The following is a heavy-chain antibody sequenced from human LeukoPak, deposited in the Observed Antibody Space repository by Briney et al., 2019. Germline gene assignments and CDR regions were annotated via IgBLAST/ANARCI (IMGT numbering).Heavy chain of an antibody. Sequence: SESLSLTCAVYGGSFSGYCWSWIRQPPGKGLEWIGAINHSGSTYYNPSLKSRVTISVDTSKNQFSLKLSSVTAADTAVYYCARRLRWYPEGAFDIWGQGTMVTVSS. J-gene: IGHJ3*02. CDR2: INHSGST. D-gene: IGHD4-23*01. V-gene: IGHV4-34*01. CDR1: GGSFSGYC. CDR3: ARRLRWYPEGAFDI.